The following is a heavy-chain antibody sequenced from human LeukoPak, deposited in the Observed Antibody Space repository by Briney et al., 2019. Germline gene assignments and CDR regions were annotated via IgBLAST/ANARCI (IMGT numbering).Heavy chain of an antibody. D-gene: IGHD2-15*01. CDR2: MNPYSGGT. Sequence: RASVKVSCKASGYTFTGYYMHWVRQAPGQGLEWMGWMNPYSGGTNYAQKFQGRVTMTRDTSISTAYMELRRLSSDDTAIYYCARPYCNGGSCHDYFDYWGQGTLVSVSS. V-gene: IGHV1-2*02. CDR1: GYTFTGYY. CDR3: ARPYCNGGSCHDYFDY. J-gene: IGHJ4*02.